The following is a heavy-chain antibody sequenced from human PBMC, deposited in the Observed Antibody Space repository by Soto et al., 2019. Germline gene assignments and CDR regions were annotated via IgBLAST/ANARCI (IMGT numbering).Heavy chain of an antibody. CDR3: ARGESDYYYYYMDV. D-gene: IGHD3-16*01. V-gene: IGHV3-23*01. Sequence: PGGSLRLSCAASGFTFSNYVLSWVRQAPGKGLEWVSAISGTGGSTYYADSVKGRFTISRDNSKTTLYVSMNSLRDEDTAIYYCARGESDYYYYYMDVWGKGTPVTVSS. CDR2: ISGTGGST. CDR1: GFTFSNYV. J-gene: IGHJ6*03.